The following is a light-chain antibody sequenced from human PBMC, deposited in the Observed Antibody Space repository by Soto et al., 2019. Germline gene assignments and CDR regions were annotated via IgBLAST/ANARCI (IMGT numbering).Light chain of an antibody. CDR3: HQYADSPQT. CDR2: GAS. CDR1: QSVSSIY. V-gene: IGKV3-20*01. Sequence: EIVLTQSPGTLSLSPGERATLSCRASQSVSSIYLAWYQQKPGQAPRLLIYGASSRATGIPDRFSGSGSGTDFTLTISRLEPEDFAVYFCHQYADSPQTFGQGTKVDIK. J-gene: IGKJ2*01.